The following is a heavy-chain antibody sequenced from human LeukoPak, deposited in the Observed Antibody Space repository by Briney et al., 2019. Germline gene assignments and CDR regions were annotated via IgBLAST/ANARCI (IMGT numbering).Heavy chain of an antibody. CDR2: ISYDGSNK. J-gene: IGHJ3*02. Sequence: GGSLRLSCAAPGFTFSSYGMHWVRQAPGKGLEWVAVISYDGSNKYYADSVKGRFTISRDNSKNTLYLQMNSLRAEDTAVYYCANPEYYSDAFDIWGQGTMVTVSS. CDR3: ANPEYYSDAFDI. CDR1: GFTFSSYG. V-gene: IGHV3-30*18. D-gene: IGHD2/OR15-2a*01.